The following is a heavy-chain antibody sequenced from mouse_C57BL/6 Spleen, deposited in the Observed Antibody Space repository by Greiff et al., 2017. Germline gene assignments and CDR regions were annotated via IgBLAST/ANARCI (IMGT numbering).Heavy chain of an antibody. CDR1: GYTFTSSW. V-gene: IGHV1-69*01. CDR2: IDPSDSYT. Sequence: VQLQQPGAELVMPGASVKLSCKASGYTFTSSWMHWVQQRPGHGLEWIGEIDPSDSYTNYNQKFKGKSTLTVDTYYSTAFMQRSSLTSEDSAVYYCARRRECMDDWGKGTSVTGSS. J-gene: IGHJ4*01. CDR3: ARRRECMDD.